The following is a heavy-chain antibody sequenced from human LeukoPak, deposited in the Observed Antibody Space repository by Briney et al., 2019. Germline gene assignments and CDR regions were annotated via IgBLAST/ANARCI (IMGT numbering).Heavy chain of an antibody. CDR2: LYNTGNT. D-gene: IGHD6-13*01. J-gene: IGHJ4*02. CDR3: ARLTADGRLYFVD. Sequence: GGSLRLSCAASGFTANSNYLSWVRPAPGKGLEWVSTLYNTGNTYYANSVKGRFSISRDNSKNTLFLQMNSLRAEDTAVYYCARLTADGRLYFVDWGPGTLVTVSS. V-gene: IGHV3-53*01. CDR1: GFTANSNY.